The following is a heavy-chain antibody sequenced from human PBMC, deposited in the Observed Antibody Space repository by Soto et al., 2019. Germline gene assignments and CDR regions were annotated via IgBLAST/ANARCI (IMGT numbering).Heavy chain of an antibody. J-gene: IGHJ6*02. V-gene: IGHV1-18*01. CDR2: ISGYNGDT. CDR1: GYTFTRYG. D-gene: IGHD2-8*01. Sequence: ASVKVSCKASGYTFTRYGISWVRQAPGQGLEWMGWISGYNGDTNYAQKFQDRVSMTIDTSTGTAYMELRSLTSYDTAIYYCAKNGQPPYYYYGLDVWG. CDR3: AKNGQPPYYYYGLDV.